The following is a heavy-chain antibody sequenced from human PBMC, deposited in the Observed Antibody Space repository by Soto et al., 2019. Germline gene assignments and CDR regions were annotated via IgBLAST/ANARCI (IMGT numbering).Heavy chain of an antibody. CDR1: GFSFRYYG. Sequence: QVQLVESGGGVVQPGGSLRLSCAASGFSFRYYGMHWVRQAPGKGLEWVALISYDGSDEYYADSVKGRFTISRDNSNNTLYLQMNSPKSEDTAVYYCAKDRRDYGGNIFDYWGQGTVVTVSS. J-gene: IGHJ4*02. V-gene: IGHV3-30*18. CDR2: ISYDGSDE. CDR3: AKDRRDYGGNIFDY. D-gene: IGHD4-17*01.